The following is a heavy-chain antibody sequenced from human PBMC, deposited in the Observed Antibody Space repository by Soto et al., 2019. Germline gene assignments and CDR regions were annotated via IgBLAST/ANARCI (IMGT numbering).Heavy chain of an antibody. D-gene: IGHD2-21*01. Sequence: GGSLRLSCAASGFTFSSYAMSWVRQAPGKGLEWVSAISGSGGSTYYADSVKGRFTISRDTSQNTLYLQMNSLSAVDTAVYHCTKHWGGPPYYSGMHVWGQGTTVTV. V-gene: IGHV3-23*01. CDR2: ISGSGGST. CDR3: TKHWGGPPYYSGMHV. J-gene: IGHJ6*02. CDR1: GFTFSSYA.